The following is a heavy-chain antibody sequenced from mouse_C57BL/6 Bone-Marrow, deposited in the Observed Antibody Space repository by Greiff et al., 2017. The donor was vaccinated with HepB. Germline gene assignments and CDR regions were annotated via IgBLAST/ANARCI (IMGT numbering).Heavy chain of an antibody. CDR2: IWTGGGT. CDR1: GFSFTSYA. D-gene: IGHD2-5*01. J-gene: IGHJ4*01. CDR3: ARKGPYYSNYYAMDY. V-gene: IGHV2-9-1*01. Sequence: VQVVESGPGLVAPSQSLSITCTVSGFSFTSYAISWVRQPPGKGLEWLGVIWTGGGTNYNSALKSRLSISKDNSKSQVFLKMNSLQTDDTARYYCARKGPYYSNYYAMDYWGQGTSVTVSS.